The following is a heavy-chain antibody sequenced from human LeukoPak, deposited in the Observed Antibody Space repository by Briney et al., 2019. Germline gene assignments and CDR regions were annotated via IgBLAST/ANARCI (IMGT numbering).Heavy chain of an antibody. V-gene: IGHV4-39*07. Sequence: SETLSLTCTVSGGSISSGGYYWSWIRQPPGKGLEWIGEINHSGSTNYNPSLKSRVTISVDTSKNQFSLKLSSVTAADTAVYYCARGLRSGPLGEYFQHWGQGTLVTVSS. CDR1: GGSISSGGYY. CDR2: INHSGST. CDR3: ARGLRSGPLGEYFQH. D-gene: IGHD2-15*01. J-gene: IGHJ1*01.